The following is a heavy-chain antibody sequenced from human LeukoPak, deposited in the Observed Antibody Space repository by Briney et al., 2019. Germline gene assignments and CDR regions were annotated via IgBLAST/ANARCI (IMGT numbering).Heavy chain of an antibody. Sequence: SETLSLTCTVSGGSISSYYWSWIRQPPGKGLEWIGYIYYSGSTNYNPSLKSRVTISVDTSKNQFSLKLGSVTAADTAVYYCARGWGYSSGYYYVHWGQGTLVTVSS. J-gene: IGHJ4*02. CDR2: IYYSGST. D-gene: IGHD3-22*01. CDR3: ARGWGYSSGYYYVH. V-gene: IGHV4-59*01. CDR1: GGSISSYY.